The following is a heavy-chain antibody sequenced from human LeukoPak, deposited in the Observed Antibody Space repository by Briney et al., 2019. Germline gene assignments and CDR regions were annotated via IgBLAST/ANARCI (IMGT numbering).Heavy chain of an antibody. CDR3: AVVVVAAMSFDY. CDR2: ISGSGGST. J-gene: IGHJ4*02. D-gene: IGHD2-15*01. V-gene: IGHV3-23*01. CDR1: GFTFSVAA. Sequence: KPGGSLRLSCAASGFTFSVAAMTWVRQAPGKGLDWVSAISGSGGSTYYADSVKGRFTISRDNSKNTLYLQMNSLRAEDTAVYYCAVVVVAAMSFDYWGQGTLVTVSS.